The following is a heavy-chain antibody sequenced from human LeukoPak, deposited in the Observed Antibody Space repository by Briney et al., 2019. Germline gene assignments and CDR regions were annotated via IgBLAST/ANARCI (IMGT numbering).Heavy chain of an antibody. CDR3: ARTVYDSSGYYVNYYYYGMDV. D-gene: IGHD3-22*01. Sequence: GASVKVSCKASGYTFTSYAMNWVRQAPGQGLEWMGWINTNTGNPTYAQGFTGRLVFSLDTSVSTAYLQISSLKAEDTAVYYCARTVYDSSGYYVNYYYYGMDVWGQGTTVTVSS. J-gene: IGHJ6*02. V-gene: IGHV7-4-1*02. CDR2: INTNTGNP. CDR1: GYTFTSYA.